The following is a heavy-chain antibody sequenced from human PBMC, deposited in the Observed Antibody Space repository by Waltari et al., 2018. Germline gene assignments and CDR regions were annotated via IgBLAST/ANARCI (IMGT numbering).Heavy chain of an antibody. CDR3: AKEPYDSSGYSYYYMDV. J-gene: IGHJ6*03. D-gene: IGHD3-22*01. CDR1: GFTFSSYG. CDR2: IWYDGSNK. V-gene: IGHV3-33*06. Sequence: QVQLVESGGGVVQPGRSLRLSCAASGFTFSSYGMHWVRQAPGKGLEWVAVIWYDGSNKYYADSVKGRFTISRDNSKNTLYLQMNSLRAEDTAVYYCAKEPYDSSGYSYYYMDVWGKGTTVTVSS.